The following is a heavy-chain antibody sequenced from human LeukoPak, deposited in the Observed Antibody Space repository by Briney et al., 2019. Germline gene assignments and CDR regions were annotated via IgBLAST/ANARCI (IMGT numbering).Heavy chain of an antibody. J-gene: IGHJ4*02. Sequence: GGSLSLSCAGSGFTFSGYEMNWVRQAPGKGLEWVSKISSSGSAIYYADSVKGRFTISRDNAKSTLYLQMNSLRAEDTAVYHCARGGSLGYWGQGTLVTVST. CDR2: ISSSGSAI. CDR3: ARGGSLGY. CDR1: GFTFSGYE. D-gene: IGHD6-19*01. V-gene: IGHV3-48*03.